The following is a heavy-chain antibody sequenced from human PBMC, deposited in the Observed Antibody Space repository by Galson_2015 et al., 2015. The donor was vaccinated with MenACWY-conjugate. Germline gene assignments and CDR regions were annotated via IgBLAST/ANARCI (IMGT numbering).Heavy chain of an antibody. J-gene: IGHJ4*02. V-gene: IGHV3-23*01. CDR2: IRGYGGTT. CDR1: GFTLSDYG. D-gene: IGHD3-22*01. CDR3: AKDSLIYYDSSGYYYDG. Sequence: SLRLSCAASGFTLSDYGMSWVRQAPGKGLEWVSGIRGYGGTTYYADSVKGRFTISRDNSKNTLLLQMNSLRAEDTAVYYCAKDSLIYYDSSGYYYDGWGQGTLVTVSS.